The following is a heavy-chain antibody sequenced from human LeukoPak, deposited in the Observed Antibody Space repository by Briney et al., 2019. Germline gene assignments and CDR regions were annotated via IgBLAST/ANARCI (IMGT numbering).Heavy chain of an antibody. CDR2: INPNSGGT. Sequence: ASVKVSCKASAYTFTGYYMHWVRQAPGQGLEWMGWINPNSGGTNYAQKFQGRVTMTRDTSISTAYVELSRLRSDDTAVYYCARQAIRDYYDSSGYHDYWGQGTLVTVSS. D-gene: IGHD3-22*01. J-gene: IGHJ4*02. CDR1: AYTFTGYY. V-gene: IGHV1-2*02. CDR3: ARQAIRDYYDSSGYHDY.